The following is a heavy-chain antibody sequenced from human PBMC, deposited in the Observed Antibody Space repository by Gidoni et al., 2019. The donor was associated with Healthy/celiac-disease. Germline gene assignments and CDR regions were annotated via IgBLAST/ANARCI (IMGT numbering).Heavy chain of an antibody. J-gene: IGHJ4*02. D-gene: IGHD6-19*01. Sequence: QVQLVESGGGVVQPGRSLRLSCAASGFTFSSYGMHWVRQAPGKGLEWVAVISYDGSNKYYADSVKGRFTISRDNSKNTLYLQMNSLRAEDTAVYYCAKEGWYSSGWLPLDYWGQGTLVTVSS. CDR1: GFTFSSYG. CDR3: AKEGWYSSGWLPLDY. V-gene: IGHV3-30*18. CDR2: ISYDGSNK.